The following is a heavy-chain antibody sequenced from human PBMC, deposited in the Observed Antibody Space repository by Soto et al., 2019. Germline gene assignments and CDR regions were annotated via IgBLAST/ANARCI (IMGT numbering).Heavy chain of an antibody. J-gene: IGHJ4*02. V-gene: IGHV1-69*01. CDR3: ARGWGYDSTDYYYAY. D-gene: IGHD3-22*01. CDR1: GGRFNRHT. Sequence: QVQLVQSGAEMRKPGSAVRVSCKASGGRFNRHTISWVRQAPGQGLEWMGGIIPIFGTANHAQKFQGRVTIIADESTSTVYMELSSLRSDDTAIYYCARGWGYDSTDYYYAYWGQGTLVIVSS. CDR2: IIPIFGTA.